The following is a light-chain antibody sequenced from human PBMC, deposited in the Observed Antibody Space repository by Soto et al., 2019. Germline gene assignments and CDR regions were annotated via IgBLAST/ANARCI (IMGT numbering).Light chain of an antibody. CDR1: MRDVGAYNL. V-gene: IGLV2-14*01. J-gene: IGLJ3*02. CDR2: EVR. Sequence: QSALTQPASGSGSAGQSITISCSGTMRDVGAYNLVSWYQQHPGTAPKLIIYEVRNRPSGISSRFSGSRSGNTASLTISGLKSEYEGAYYCSAYTARSTLVFGGGTKLTVL. CDR3: SAYTARSTLV.